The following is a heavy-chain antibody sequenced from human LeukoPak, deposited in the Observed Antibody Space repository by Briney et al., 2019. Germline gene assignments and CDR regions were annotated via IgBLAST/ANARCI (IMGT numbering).Heavy chain of an antibody. CDR2: IKQDGSEK. Sequence: GGSLRLSCAASGFKFSSNWMSWVSQAPGKGLEWVANIKQDGSEKYYVDSAKGRFTISRDNAKNSLYLQMNSLRAEDTAVYYCAREGPSVTPYYWGQGTLVTVSS. D-gene: IGHD4-17*01. CDR1: GFKFSSNW. J-gene: IGHJ4*02. V-gene: IGHV3-7*01. CDR3: AREGPSVTPYY.